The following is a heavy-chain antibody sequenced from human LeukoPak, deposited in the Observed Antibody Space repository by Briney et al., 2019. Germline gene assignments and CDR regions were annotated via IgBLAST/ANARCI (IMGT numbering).Heavy chain of an antibody. CDR2: ISAYSDNT. Sequence: RASVKVSCKASGYTFTSYGISWVRQAPGQGLEWMGWISAYSDNTNYAQKLQGRVTMTTDTSTSTAYMELRSLRPDDTAVYYCARVHYNILTGYSYFDYWGQGTLVTVSS. V-gene: IGHV1-18*01. CDR3: ARVHYNILTGYSYFDY. CDR1: GYTFTSYG. J-gene: IGHJ4*02. D-gene: IGHD3-9*01.